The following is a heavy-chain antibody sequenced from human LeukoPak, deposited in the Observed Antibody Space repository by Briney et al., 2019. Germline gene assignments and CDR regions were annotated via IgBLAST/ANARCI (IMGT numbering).Heavy chain of an antibody. Sequence: ASVKVSCKASGYTFTSYYMHWVRQAPGQGLEWMGIINPSGGSTSYAQKFQGRVTMTRDMSTSTVYMELSSLRSEDTAVYYCARARGDEIDDYWGQGTLVNVSS. J-gene: IGHJ4*02. D-gene: IGHD2/OR15-2a*01. CDR3: ARARGDEIDDY. CDR1: GYTFTSYY. V-gene: IGHV1-46*01. CDR2: INPSGGST.